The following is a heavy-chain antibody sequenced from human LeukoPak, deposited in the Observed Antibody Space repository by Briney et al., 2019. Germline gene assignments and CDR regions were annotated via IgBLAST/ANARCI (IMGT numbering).Heavy chain of an antibody. CDR3: ARGSSSSSVDY. V-gene: IGHV4-59*11. CDR2: IYYSGST. D-gene: IGHD6-6*01. CDR1: GGSISSHY. Sequence: PSETLSLTCTVSGGSISSHYWSWIRQPPGKGPEWIGYIYYSGSTNYNPSLKSRVTISVDTSKNQFSLKLSSVTAADTAVYYCARGSSSSSVDYWGQGTLVTVSS. J-gene: IGHJ4*02.